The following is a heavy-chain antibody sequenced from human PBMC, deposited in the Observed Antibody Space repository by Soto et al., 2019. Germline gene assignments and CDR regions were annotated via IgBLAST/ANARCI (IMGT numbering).Heavy chain of an antibody. CDR3: ARDSRQDYYYYGMDV. J-gene: IGHJ6*02. CDR2: IYYSGST. D-gene: IGHD2-2*01. Sequence: PSETLSLTCTVSGGSISSGDYYWSWIRQPPGKGLEWIGYIYYSGSTYYNPSLKSRVTISVDTSKNQFSLKLSSVTAADTAVYYCARDSRQDYYYYGMDVWGQGGTVTVSS. V-gene: IGHV4-30-4*01. CDR1: GGSISSGDYY.